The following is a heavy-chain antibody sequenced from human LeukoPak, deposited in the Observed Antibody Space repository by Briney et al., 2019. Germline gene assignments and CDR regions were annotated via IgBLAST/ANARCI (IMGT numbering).Heavy chain of an antibody. CDR1: GYTFTSYD. D-gene: IGHD4-17*01. CDR2: INPNSGGT. V-gene: IGHV1-2*04. Sequence: ASVKVSCKASGYTFTSYDINWVRQATGQGLEWMGWINPNSGGTNYAQKFQGWVTMTRDTSTSTAYMELSRLRSDDTAVYYCARDPRFKYGDYQGGEYYFDYGGREPLVTVS. J-gene: IGHJ4*02. CDR3: ARDPRFKYGDYQGGEYYFDY.